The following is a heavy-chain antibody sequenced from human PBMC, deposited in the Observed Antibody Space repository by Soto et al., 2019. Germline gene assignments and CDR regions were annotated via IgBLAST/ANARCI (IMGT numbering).Heavy chain of an antibody. CDR3: ARERAVAGFDY. J-gene: IGHJ4*02. V-gene: IGHV1-8*01. CDR1: GYTFTSYD. CDR2: MNPNSGNT. D-gene: IGHD6-19*01. Sequence: QVQLVQSGAEVKQPGASVKVSCEASGYTFTSYDIDRVRQATGQGLEWMGWMNPNSGNTGYAQKFQGRVTMTRNTSISTAYTELSSLRSEDTAVYYCARERAVAGFDYWGQGTLVTVSS.